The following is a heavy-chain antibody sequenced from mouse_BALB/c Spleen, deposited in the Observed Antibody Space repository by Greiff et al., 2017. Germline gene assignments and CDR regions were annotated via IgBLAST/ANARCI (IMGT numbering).Heavy chain of an antibody. J-gene: IGHJ1*01. CDR1: GFTLSDYY. Sequence: EVKLMESGGGLVKPGGSLKLSCAASGFTLSDYYMYRVRQTPEKRLEWVANISSGGSYTYYPDSVKGRFTISRDNAKNTLYLQMSSLRSEDTAMYYRARRSITTVVATRYFDVWGAGTTVTVSA. CDR3: ARRSITTVVATRYFDV. CDR2: ISSGGSYT. V-gene: IGHV5-9-3*01. D-gene: IGHD1-1*01.